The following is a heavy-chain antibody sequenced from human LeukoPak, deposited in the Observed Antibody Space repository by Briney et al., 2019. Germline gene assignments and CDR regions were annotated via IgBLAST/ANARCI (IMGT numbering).Heavy chain of an antibody. CDR3: AREPDA. Sequence: SETLSLTCTVSGDSISGSNYHWGSIRQPPGKGLEWLGTVHHTGRAFYNPSLRGRTTVSVDTSKNQLSLKLTSVTAADTAVYYCAREPDAWGQGTLVTVSS. V-gene: IGHV4-39*07. J-gene: IGHJ5*02. CDR2: VHHTGRA. CDR1: GDSISGSNYH.